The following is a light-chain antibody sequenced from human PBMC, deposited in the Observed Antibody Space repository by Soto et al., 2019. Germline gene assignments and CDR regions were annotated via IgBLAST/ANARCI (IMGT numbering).Light chain of an antibody. V-gene: IGKV3-15*01. CDR1: QSVGSA. Sequence: EIVMTQSPATLSVSPGETATLSCRASQSVGSAVAWYQHKPGQAPRLLIVGASIRATGDPGRFTGGGCGTEFTLTISSLRSEDFAVYYCQQYRNWPPLTFGGGTTVEIK. CDR2: GAS. J-gene: IGKJ4*01. CDR3: QQYRNWPPLT.